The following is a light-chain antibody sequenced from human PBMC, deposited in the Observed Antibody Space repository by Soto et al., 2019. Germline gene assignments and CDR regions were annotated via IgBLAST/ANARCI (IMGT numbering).Light chain of an antibody. Sequence: QSVLTQPPSASGTPGQRVSISCSGSSSNIGSNSVQWHQQLPGTAPNLLIYDDNQRPSGVPDRFSGSKSGTSASLAITGLQSGDEADYCCAAWDDSLNGFVFGTGTKLTVL. CDR2: DDN. CDR1: SSNIGSNS. CDR3: AAWDDSLNGFV. J-gene: IGLJ1*01. V-gene: IGLV1-44*01.